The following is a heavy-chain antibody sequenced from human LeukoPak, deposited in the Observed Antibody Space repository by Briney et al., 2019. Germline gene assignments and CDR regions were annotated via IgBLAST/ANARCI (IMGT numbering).Heavy chain of an antibody. D-gene: IGHD3-10*01. V-gene: IGHV4-30-4*01. CDR1: GGSISSGDYY. CDR3: ARGLSGGTTGGSGSFDY. CDR2: IYYSGST. Sequence: SETLSLTCTVSGGSISSGDYYWSWIRQPPGRGLEWIGYIYYSGSTYYNPSLKSRVTISVDTSKNQFSLKLSSVTAADTAVYYCARGLSGGTTGGSGSFDYWGQGTLVTVSS. J-gene: IGHJ4*02.